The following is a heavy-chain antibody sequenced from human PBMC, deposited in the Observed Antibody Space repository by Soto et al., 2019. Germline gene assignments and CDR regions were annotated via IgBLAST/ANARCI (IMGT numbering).Heavy chain of an antibody. Sequence: PSETLSLTYTVSGGYISSYYCSWIRQPPGKGLEWIGYIYYSGSTNYNPSLKSRVTISVDTSKNQFSLKLSSVTAADTAVYYCARDEGGDYYDSSGYYALGYWGQGTPVTVSS. CDR3: ARDEGGDYYDSSGYYALGY. D-gene: IGHD3-22*01. V-gene: IGHV4-59*01. J-gene: IGHJ4*02. CDR2: IYYSGST. CDR1: GGYISSYY.